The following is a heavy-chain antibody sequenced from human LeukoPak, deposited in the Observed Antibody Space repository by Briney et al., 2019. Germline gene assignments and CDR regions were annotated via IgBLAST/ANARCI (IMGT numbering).Heavy chain of an antibody. Sequence: ASVKVSCKASGYTFTSYDINWVRQATGQGLEWMGWMNPNSGNTGYAQKFQGRVTITADESTSTAYMELSSLRSEDTAVYYCARADGIAGLGYYYYYGMDVWGQGTTVTVSS. V-gene: IGHV1-8*01. J-gene: IGHJ6*02. D-gene: IGHD6-13*01. CDR1: GYTFTSYD. CDR3: ARADGIAGLGYYYYYGMDV. CDR2: MNPNSGNT.